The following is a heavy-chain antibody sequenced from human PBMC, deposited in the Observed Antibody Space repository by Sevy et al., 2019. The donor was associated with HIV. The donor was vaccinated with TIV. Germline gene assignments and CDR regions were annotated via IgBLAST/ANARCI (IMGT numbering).Heavy chain of an antibody. V-gene: IGHV1-8*01. D-gene: IGHD3-10*01. J-gene: IGHJ4*02. CDR2: MNPKSGNT. Sequence: ASVKVSCKAAGYTFSSYEINWVRQATGQGLKWMGWMNPKSGNTGYAQKFQGRVTMTRNTSTSTAYMELSSLRSEDTAVYYCARDEQRPYYYGSGNMGYWGQGTLVTVSS. CDR1: GYTFSSYE. CDR3: ARDEQRPYYYGSGNMGY.